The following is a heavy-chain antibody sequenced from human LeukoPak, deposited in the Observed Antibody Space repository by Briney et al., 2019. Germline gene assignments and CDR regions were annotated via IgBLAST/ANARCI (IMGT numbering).Heavy chain of an antibody. Sequence: PSETLSLTCTVSGGSISSYYWSWIRQPPGKGLEWIGYIYYSGSTNYNPSLKSRVTISVDTSKNQFSLKLSSVTAADTAVYYCARRKYSSGWYLGVNWFDPWGQGTLVTVSS. CDR1: GGSISSYY. J-gene: IGHJ5*02. D-gene: IGHD6-19*01. V-gene: IGHV4-59*12. CDR2: IYYSGST. CDR3: ARRKYSSGWYLGVNWFDP.